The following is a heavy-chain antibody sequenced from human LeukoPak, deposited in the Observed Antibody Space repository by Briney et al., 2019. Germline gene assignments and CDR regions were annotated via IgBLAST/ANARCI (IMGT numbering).Heavy chain of an antibody. CDR3: VGELLTAAGTIGAFDI. V-gene: IGHV3-66*01. Sequence: PGGSLRLSCAASGFTFSSNYMSWVRQAPGKGLEWGSFIYSGGNTYYADSVKGGFTISRDNSKSTLFLQMSRLAAEDTAVYYCVGELLTAAGTIGAFDIWGRGTMVTVSS. D-gene: IGHD6-19*01. J-gene: IGHJ3*02. CDR2: IYSGGNT. CDR1: GFTFSSNY.